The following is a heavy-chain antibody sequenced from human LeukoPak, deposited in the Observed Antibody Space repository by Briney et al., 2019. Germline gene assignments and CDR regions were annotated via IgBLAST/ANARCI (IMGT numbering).Heavy chain of an antibody. V-gene: IGHV4-30-4*08. CDR1: GGSISSGDYY. D-gene: IGHD1-26*01. Sequence: SETLSLTCTVSGGSISSGDYYWSWIRQPPGKGLEWVGYIYYSGSTYYNPSLKSRVTISVDTSKNQFSLKLSSVTAADTAVYYCARGCSGSYKEGEDWFDPWGQGTLVTVSS. CDR2: IYYSGST. J-gene: IGHJ5*02. CDR3: ARGCSGSYKEGEDWFDP.